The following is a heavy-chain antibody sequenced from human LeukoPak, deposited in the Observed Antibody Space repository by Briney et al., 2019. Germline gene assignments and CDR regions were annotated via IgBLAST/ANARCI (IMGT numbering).Heavy chain of an antibody. CDR1: GASLNGYF. CDR2: VSHTGAT. D-gene: IGHD1-26*01. Sequence: SETLSLTCPVSGASLNGYFWNWVRQPPERGLEWIGYVSHTGATTSNPTLKSRVSITIDTSKRQISLSMTSVTAADSALYYCARDRRGSYYTFDVWGPGTIVSVS. J-gene: IGHJ3*01. V-gene: IGHV4-59*01. CDR3: ARDRRGSYYTFDV.